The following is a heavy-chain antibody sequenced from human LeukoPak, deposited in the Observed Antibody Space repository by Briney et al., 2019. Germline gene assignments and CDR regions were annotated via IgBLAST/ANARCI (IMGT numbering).Heavy chain of an antibody. J-gene: IGHJ4*02. Sequence: SETLSLTCNVSGSSISNGFFWAWIRQSPGKGLEWIGSIQNGGDSYYNPSLKSRTTMSVDTSKNQFSLKLSSVTPADTAVYYCARDGYGPTDYWGKGSLVTVSS. D-gene: IGHD5-18*01. CDR2: IQNGGDS. CDR3: ARDGYGPTDY. CDR1: GSSISNGFF. V-gene: IGHV4-38-2*02.